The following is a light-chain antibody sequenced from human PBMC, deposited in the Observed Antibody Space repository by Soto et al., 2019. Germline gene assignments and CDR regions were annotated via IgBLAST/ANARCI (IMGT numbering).Light chain of an antibody. CDR2: GVT. CDR1: SSDIGSYNF. V-gene: IGLV2-14*01. CDR3: FSHRSGNSHV. Sequence: QSVLTQPASVSGSPGQSITISCTETSSDIGSYNFVSWYQQYPGKAPKLMIYGVTNRPSGVSDRFSGSKTGNTASLTISGLQAEDEAAYYCFSHRSGNSHVFGTGTKVTVL. J-gene: IGLJ1*01.